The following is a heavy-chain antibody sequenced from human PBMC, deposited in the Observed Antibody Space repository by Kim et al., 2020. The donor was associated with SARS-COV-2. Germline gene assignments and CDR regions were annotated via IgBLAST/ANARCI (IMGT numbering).Heavy chain of an antibody. J-gene: IGHJ4*02. V-gene: IGHV3-30*04. CDR3: ASNITMVRGVDY. CDR2: ISYDGSNK. Sequence: GGSLRLSCAASGFTFSSYAMHWVRQAPGKGLEWVAVISYDGSNKYYADSVKGRFTISRDNSKNTLYLQMNSLRAEDTAVYYCASNITMVRGVDYWGQGTL. CDR1: GFTFSSYA. D-gene: IGHD3-10*01.